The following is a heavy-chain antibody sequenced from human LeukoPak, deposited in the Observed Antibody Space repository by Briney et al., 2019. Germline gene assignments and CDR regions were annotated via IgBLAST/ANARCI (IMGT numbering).Heavy chain of an antibody. CDR3: AKRNYALLTAASYFDS. Sequence: GRSLTPSTPPSGFTFSHYAMSWVRHPPTNGLAWVSANTGSRGSTHYADSVKGRFTLSRDNSKNTLYMQMNSFRAEDTAAYYRAKRNYALLTAASYFDSWGQGTLGTVSP. J-gene: IGHJ4*02. D-gene: IGHD3-9*01. V-gene: IGHV3-23*01. CDR2: NTGSRGST. CDR1: GFTFSHYA.